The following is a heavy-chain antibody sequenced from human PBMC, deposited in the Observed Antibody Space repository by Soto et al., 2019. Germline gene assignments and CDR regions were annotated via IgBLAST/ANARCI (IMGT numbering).Heavy chain of an antibody. D-gene: IGHD6-13*01. J-gene: IGHJ4*02. CDR2: IIPIFGTA. V-gene: IGHV1-69*13. CDR1: GGTFSSYA. CDR3: ARDLAAAGPDDY. Sequence: RASVKVSCKASGGTFSSYAISWVRQAPGQGLEWMGGIIPIFGTANYAQKFQGRVTITADESTSTAYMELSSLRSEDTAVYYCARDLAAAGPDDYWGQGTLVTVSS.